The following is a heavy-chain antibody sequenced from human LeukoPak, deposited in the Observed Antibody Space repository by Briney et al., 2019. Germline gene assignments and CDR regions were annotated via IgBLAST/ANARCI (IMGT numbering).Heavy chain of an antibody. Sequence: SETLSLTCTVSGGSISNSGYYWGWIRQPPGKGLEWIGNINHIGSTYYSPSLKSRVTMSVDTSRNQFSLKLSSVTAADTAVYYCARSEYSGGWYFDYWGQGTLVTGSS. CDR3: ARSEYSGGWYFDY. CDR2: INHIGST. D-gene: IGHD5-18*01. J-gene: IGHJ4*02. V-gene: IGHV4-39*01. CDR1: GGSISNSGYY.